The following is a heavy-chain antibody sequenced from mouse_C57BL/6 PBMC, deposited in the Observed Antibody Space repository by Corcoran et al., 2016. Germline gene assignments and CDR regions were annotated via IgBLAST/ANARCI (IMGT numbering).Heavy chain of an antibody. D-gene: IGHD2-10*02. CDR3: ARRGYGNFYFDY. CDR2: IYWDDDK. V-gene: IGHV8-12*01. Sequence: QVTLKESGPGILQSSQTLSLTWSFSGFSLSTSGMGVSWFRQSSGKGLEWLAHIYWDDDKRYNPSLKSRLTISKDTSRNQVFLKITSVDTADTATYYCARRGYGNFYFDYWGQGTTLTVSS. J-gene: IGHJ2*01. CDR1: GFSLSTSGMG.